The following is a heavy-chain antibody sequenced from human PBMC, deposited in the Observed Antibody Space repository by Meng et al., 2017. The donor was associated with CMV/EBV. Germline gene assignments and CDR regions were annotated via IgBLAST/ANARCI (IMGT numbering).Heavy chain of an antibody. Sequence: GESLKISCAASGFTVSGNHMSWVRQAPGKGLEWISVIYNDDSTHYVDSMKGRFTISRDDSKNTLYLQMNSLRAEDTAVYYCSYRYYFDYWGQGTMVTVSS. J-gene: IGHJ4*02. CDR2: IYNDDST. D-gene: IGHD3-16*02. CDR1: GFTVSGNH. CDR3: SYRYYFDY. V-gene: IGHV3-53*01.